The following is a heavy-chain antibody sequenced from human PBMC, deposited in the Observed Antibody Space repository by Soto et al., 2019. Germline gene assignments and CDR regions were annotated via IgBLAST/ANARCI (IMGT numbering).Heavy chain of an antibody. CDR2: ISNSSSYI. V-gene: IGHV3-21*01. J-gene: IGHJ6*02. D-gene: IGHD5-12*01. CDR1: GFTFSSYS. CDR3: ARDRPLSPGYDDYYYYGMDV. Sequence: LRLSCAASGFTFSSYSMNWVRQAPGKGLEWVSSISNSSSYIYYADSVKGRFTISRDNAENSLYLQMNSLRAEDTAVYYCARDRPLSPGYDDYYYYGMDVWGQGTTVTVSS.